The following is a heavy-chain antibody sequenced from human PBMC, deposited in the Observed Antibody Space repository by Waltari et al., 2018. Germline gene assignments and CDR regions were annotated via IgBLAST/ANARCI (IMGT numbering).Heavy chain of an antibody. CDR2: MNPNSGNT. Sequence: QVQLVQSGAEVKKPGASVKVSCKASGYTFTSYDINWVRQATGQGLEGMGWMNPNSGNTGYAQKFQGRVTMTRNTSISTAYMELSSLRSEDTAVYYCARGWEPKGAARRIYYYYYYMDVWGKGTTVTVSS. V-gene: IGHV1-8*01. D-gene: IGHD6-6*01. J-gene: IGHJ6*03. CDR1: GYTFTSYD. CDR3: ARGWEPKGAARRIYYYYYYMDV.